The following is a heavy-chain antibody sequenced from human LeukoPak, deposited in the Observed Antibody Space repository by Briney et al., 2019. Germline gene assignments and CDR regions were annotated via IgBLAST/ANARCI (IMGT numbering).Heavy chain of an antibody. CDR3: VRGGESTWS. V-gene: IGHV3-74*01. CDR2: INNDGSGT. CDR1: GFTFSSYW. D-gene: IGHD2-15*01. Sequence: GGSLRLSCAASGFTFSSYWMHWVRQAPGKGPVWVSRINNDGSGTTYADSVKGRFTISRDDTKNTLYLQMNSLRAEDTAVYYCVRGGESTWSWGQGTLVTVSS. J-gene: IGHJ5*02.